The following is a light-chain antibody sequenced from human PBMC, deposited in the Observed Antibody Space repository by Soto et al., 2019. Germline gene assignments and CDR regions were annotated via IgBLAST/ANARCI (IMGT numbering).Light chain of an antibody. J-gene: IGKJ5*01. Sequence: DIQMIQSPSSLSASVGDRVTITCRASQSISSYLNWYQQKPGKAPKLLIYAASSLQSGVPSRFSGSGSGTDFTLTISSLQPEDFATYYCQQSYSTQITFGQGTRLEIK. CDR2: AAS. CDR3: QQSYSTQIT. CDR1: QSISSY. V-gene: IGKV1-39*01.